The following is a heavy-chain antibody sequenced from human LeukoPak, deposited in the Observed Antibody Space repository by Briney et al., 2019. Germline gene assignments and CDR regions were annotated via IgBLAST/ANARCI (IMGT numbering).Heavy chain of an antibody. Sequence: GASVTVSCKASGYTFTSYYMHWVRQAPGQGLEWMGIINPSGGSTSYAQKFQGRVTMTRDMSTSTVYMELSSLRSEDTAVYYCAREGSSGVYDYWGQGTLVTVSS. D-gene: IGHD6-25*01. V-gene: IGHV1-46*01. CDR1: GYTFTSYY. J-gene: IGHJ4*02. CDR2: INPSGGST. CDR3: AREGSSGVYDY.